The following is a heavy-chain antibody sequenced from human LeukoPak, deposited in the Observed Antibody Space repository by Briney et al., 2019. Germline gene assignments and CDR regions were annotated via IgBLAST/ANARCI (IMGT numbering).Heavy chain of an antibody. CDR2: ISYDGSNK. Sequence: GGSLRLSCAASGFTFSSYAMHWVRQAPGKGLEWVAVISYDGSNKYYADSVKGRFTISRDDSKNTLYLQMNSLRAEDTAVYYCARGGGSGSYYVGDYMDVWGKGTTVTVSS. CDR1: GFTFSSYA. V-gene: IGHV3-30*01. J-gene: IGHJ6*03. CDR3: ARGGGSGSYYVGDYMDV. D-gene: IGHD3-10*01.